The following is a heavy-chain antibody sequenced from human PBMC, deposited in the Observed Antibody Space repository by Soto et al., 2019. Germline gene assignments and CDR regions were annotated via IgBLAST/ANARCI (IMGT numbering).Heavy chain of an antibody. J-gene: IGHJ1*01. Sequence: SETLSLTCAVYGGSFSGYYWSWIRQPPGKGLEWIGEINHSGSTNYNPSLKSRVTISVDTSKNKFSLKLSSGTAADTAAYYCGPYSSSSAECFEHWGQGTLVTVSS. V-gene: IGHV4-34*01. CDR3: GPYSSSSAECFEH. CDR1: GGSFSGYY. CDR2: INHSGST. D-gene: IGHD6-6*01.